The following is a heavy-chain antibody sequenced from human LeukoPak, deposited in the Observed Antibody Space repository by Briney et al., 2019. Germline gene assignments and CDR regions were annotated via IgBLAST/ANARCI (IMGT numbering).Heavy chain of an antibody. J-gene: IGHJ4*02. V-gene: IGHV4-59*01. CDR1: GGSISSYY. D-gene: IGHD3-10*01. CDR2: IYYSGST. Sequence: IPSETLSLTCTVSGGSISSYYWSWIRQPPGKGLEWIGYIYYSGSTNYNPSLKSRVTISVDTSKNQISLKLTSVTAADTAVYYCARAGSLVTPPPLWGQGTLVTVSS. CDR3: ARAGSLVTPPPL.